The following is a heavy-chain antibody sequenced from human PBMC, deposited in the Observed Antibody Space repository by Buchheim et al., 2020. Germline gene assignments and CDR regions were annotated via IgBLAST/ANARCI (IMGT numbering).Heavy chain of an antibody. D-gene: IGHD5-12*01. CDR2: ISSSSSTI. V-gene: IGHV3-48*01. CDR1: GFTFSSYS. J-gene: IGHJ1*01. CDR3: ARGKVATKKGAEYFQH. Sequence: EVQLVESGGGLVQPGGSLRLSCAASGFTFSSYSMNWVRQDPGKGLEWVSYISSSSSTIYYADSVKGRFTISRDNAKNSLYLQMNSLRAEDTAVYYCARGKVATKKGAEYFQHWGQGTL.